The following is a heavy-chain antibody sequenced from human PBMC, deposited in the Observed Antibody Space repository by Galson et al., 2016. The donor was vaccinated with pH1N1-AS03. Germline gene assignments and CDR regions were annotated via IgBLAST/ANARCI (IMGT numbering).Heavy chain of an antibody. Sequence: SLRLSCAASGFTFSSYEMNWVRQAPGKGLEWVSYITSSGSTIYNADSVRGRFTISRDNSKNTLYLQMNSLRAEDTAVYYCAKDKSYGDYPSWFDPWGQGTLVTVSS. CDR2: ITSSGSTI. J-gene: IGHJ5*02. CDR3: AKDKSYGDYPSWFDP. D-gene: IGHD4-17*01. CDR1: GFTFSSYE. V-gene: IGHV3-48*03.